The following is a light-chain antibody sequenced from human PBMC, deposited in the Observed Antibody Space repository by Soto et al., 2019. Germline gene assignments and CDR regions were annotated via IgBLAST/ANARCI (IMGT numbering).Light chain of an antibody. V-gene: IGKV1-5*01. CDR3: QQYRTYS. CDR1: ESISNW. J-gene: IGKJ1*01. Sequence: IQLTQSPTTLPASVGDRVTLTCRASESISNWLAWYQQRPGPAPKLLIYHASILETAVPSRFSGNGSGTEFTLTISILQPGDFATYFCQQYRTYSFGQGSRVEIK. CDR2: HAS.